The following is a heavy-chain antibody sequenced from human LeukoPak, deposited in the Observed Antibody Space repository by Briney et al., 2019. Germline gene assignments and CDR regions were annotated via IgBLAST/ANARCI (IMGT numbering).Heavy chain of an antibody. CDR1: GHSVSSKSAT. CDR2: TYYRTKWSN. J-gene: IGHJ4*02. D-gene: IGHD1-26*01. V-gene: IGHV6-1*01. CDR3: ARSVGSDFDF. Sequence: TLSLPCAISGHSVSSKSATLKWNRQSQSKSLDRVGRTYYRTKWSNDYAVSVRSRISVNPDTSKNQFSLQLTSVTPGDTAVYYCARSVGSDFDFWGQGTLVTVSS.